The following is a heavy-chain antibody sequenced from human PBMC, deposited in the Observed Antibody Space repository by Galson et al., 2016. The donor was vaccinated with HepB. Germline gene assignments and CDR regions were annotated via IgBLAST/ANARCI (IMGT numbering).Heavy chain of an antibody. CDR2: ISSSGTTI. J-gene: IGHJ3*02. Sequence: SLRLSCAASGFTFSRYEMNWVRQAPGKGLEWVSYISSSGTTIYYADSVKGRFTISRDNSKKTLYLQMNSLRAEDTAVYYCAKGDILAATHNTAFDMWGQGTIVTVSS. V-gene: IGHV3-48*03. D-gene: IGHD2-15*01. CDR3: AKGDILAATHNTAFDM. CDR1: GFTFSRYE.